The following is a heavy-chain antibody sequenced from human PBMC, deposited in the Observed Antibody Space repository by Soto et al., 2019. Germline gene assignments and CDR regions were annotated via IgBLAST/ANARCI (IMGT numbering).Heavy chain of an antibody. CDR3: ARGSIHDSSGYYKY. D-gene: IGHD3-22*01. J-gene: IGHJ4*02. Sequence: LRLSCAASGFTFSSYGMHWVRQAPGKGLEWVAVIWYDGSNKYYADSVKGRFTISRDNSKNTLYLQMNSLRAEDTAVYYCARGSIHDSSGYYKYWGQGTLVTVSS. V-gene: IGHV3-33*01. CDR2: IWYDGSNK. CDR1: GFTFSSYG.